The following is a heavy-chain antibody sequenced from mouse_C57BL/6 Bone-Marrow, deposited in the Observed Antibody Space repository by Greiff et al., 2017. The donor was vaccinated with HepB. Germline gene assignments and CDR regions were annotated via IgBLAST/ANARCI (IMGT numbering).Heavy chain of an antibody. CDR3: AREMLGRAMDY. Sequence: QVQLKESGAELARPGASVKLSCKASGYTFTSYGISWVKQRTGQGLEWIGEIYPRSGNTYYNEKFKGKATLTADKSSSTAYRELRSLTAEDSAVYFCAREMLGRAMDYWGQGTSVTVSS. J-gene: IGHJ4*01. CDR1: GYTFTSYG. D-gene: IGHD4-1*01. V-gene: IGHV1-81*01. CDR2: IYPRSGNT.